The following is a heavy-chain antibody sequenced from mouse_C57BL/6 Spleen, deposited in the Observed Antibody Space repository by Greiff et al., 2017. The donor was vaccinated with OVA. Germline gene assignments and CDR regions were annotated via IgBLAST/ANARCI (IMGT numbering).Heavy chain of an antibody. Sequence: EVKLMESGEGLVKPGGSLKLSCAASGFTFSSYAMSWVRQTPEKRLEWVAYISSGGDYIYYADTVKGRFTISRDNARNTLYLQMSSLKSEDTAMYYCTRDRDSSGYVGFAYWGQGTLVTVSA. D-gene: IGHD3-2*02. V-gene: IGHV5-9-1*02. J-gene: IGHJ3*01. CDR2: ISSGGDYI. CDR1: GFTFSSYA. CDR3: TRDRDSSGYVGFAY.